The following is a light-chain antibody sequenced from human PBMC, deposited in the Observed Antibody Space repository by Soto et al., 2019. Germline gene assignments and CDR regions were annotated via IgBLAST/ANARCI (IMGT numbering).Light chain of an antibody. CDR2: EVS. CDR1: SSDVGGYKY. V-gene: IGLV2-8*01. J-gene: IGLJ1*01. Sequence: QSALTQPPSASGPPGQSVTISCTGTSSDVGGYKYVSWYQQHPGKAPKLMIYEVSKRPSGVPDRFSGSKSDNTASLTVSGLQAEDEADYYCSSYAGSNNFVFGTGTKVTVL. CDR3: SSYAGSNNFV.